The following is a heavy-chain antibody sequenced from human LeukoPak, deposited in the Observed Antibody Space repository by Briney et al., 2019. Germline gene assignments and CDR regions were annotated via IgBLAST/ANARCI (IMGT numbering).Heavy chain of an antibody. CDR2: IYYSGST. J-gene: IGHJ4*02. CDR1: GFTFSSFW. V-gene: IGHV4-39*01. D-gene: IGHD6-13*01. CDR3: ARHLGIAAALD. Sequence: GSLRLSCAASGFTFSSFWMSWVRQPPGKGLEWIGSIYYSGSTYYNPSLKSRVTISVDTSKNQFSLKLSSVTAADTAVYYCARHLGIAAALDWGQGTLVTVSS.